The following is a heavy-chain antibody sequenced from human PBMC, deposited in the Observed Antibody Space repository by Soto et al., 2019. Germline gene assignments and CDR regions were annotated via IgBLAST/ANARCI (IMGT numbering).Heavy chain of an antibody. CDR2: VGTSNTNT. V-gene: IGHV1-18*01. J-gene: IGHJ6*02. D-gene: IGHD3-3*01. CDR1: GYSFTAYG. Sequence: GASVKVSCKTSGYSFTAYGLAWLRQAPGQRPEWLGWVGTSNTNTNYAQKFQGRVTITADKSTSTAYMELSSLRSEDTAVYYCARDQAMGTIFGVVTPYYYYYGMDVWGQGTTVTVSS. CDR3: ARDQAMGTIFGVVTPYYYYYGMDV.